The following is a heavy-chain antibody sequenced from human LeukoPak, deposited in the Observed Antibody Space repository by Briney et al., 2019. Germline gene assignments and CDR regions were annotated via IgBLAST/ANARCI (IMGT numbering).Heavy chain of an antibody. CDR1: GGSISSGSYY. V-gene: IGHV4-39*07. D-gene: IGHD6-19*01. CDR2: INHSGST. J-gene: IGHJ1*01. Sequence: SETLSLTCTVSGGSISSGSYYWSWIRQPPGKGLEWIGEINHSGSTNYNPSLKSRVTISVDTSKNQFSLKLSSVTAADTAVYYCARGEGAVAGIRYSQHWGQGTLVTVSS. CDR3: ARGEGAVAGIRYSQH.